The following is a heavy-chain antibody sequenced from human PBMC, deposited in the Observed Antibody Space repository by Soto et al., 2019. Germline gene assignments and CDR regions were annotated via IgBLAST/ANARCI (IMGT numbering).Heavy chain of an antibody. J-gene: IGHJ6*02. D-gene: IGHD3-3*01. CDR3: ASQYYDFWSGPRRNGMDV. V-gene: IGHV1-2*02. Sequence: ASVKVSCKASGYTFTGYYMHWVRQAPGQGLEWMGWINPNSGGTNYAQKFQGRVTMTRDTSISTAYMELSRLRSDDTAVYYCASQYYDFWSGPRRNGMDVWGQGTTATVSS. CDR2: INPNSGGT. CDR1: GYTFTGYY.